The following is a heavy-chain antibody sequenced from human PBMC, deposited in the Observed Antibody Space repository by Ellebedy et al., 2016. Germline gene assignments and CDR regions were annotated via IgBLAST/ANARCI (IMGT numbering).Heavy chain of an antibody. CDR3: VRGNEIPGPEPLDN. CDR2: LYSGGTI. V-gene: IGHV3-66*01. D-gene: IGHD1-14*01. J-gene: IGHJ4*02. CDR1: GFSVSANY. Sequence: GESLKISCVVSGFSVSANYMSWVRQAPGKGLEWVATLYSGGTILYADSVRGRFTISRDHSKNTLYLQMNNLRAEDTALYYCVRGNEIPGPEPLDNWGQGTLVTVSS.